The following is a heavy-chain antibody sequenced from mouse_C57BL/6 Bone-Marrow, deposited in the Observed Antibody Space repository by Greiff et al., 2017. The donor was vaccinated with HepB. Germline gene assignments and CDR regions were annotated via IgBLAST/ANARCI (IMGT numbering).Heavy chain of an antibody. CDR1: GFSLTSYG. CDR2: IWSGGGT. V-gene: IGHV2-4*01. CDR3: AKKNYSNSSYAMDY. J-gene: IGHJ4*01. D-gene: IGHD2-5*01. Sequence: VKLQESGPGLVQPSQSLSITCTVSGFSLTSYGVHWVRQPPGKGLEWLGVIWSGGGTDYNAACISRLSISKDNSKSQVFFKMNSLQADDTAIYYCAKKNYSNSSYAMDYWGQGTSVTVSS.